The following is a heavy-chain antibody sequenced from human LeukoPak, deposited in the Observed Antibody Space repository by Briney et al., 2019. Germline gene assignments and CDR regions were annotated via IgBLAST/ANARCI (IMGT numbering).Heavy chain of an antibody. D-gene: IGHD5-18*01. V-gene: IGHV1-69*13. CDR2: IIPIFGSS. Sequence: SVKVSCKASGGTFNNYAINWVRQAPGQGLEWMGGIIPIFGSSNYAQKFQGRVTITADESTTTAYTELSSLRSEDTAVYYCARVTHTELSTWFDPWGQGTLVIVSS. CDR3: ARVTHTELSTWFDP. J-gene: IGHJ5*02. CDR1: GGTFNNYA.